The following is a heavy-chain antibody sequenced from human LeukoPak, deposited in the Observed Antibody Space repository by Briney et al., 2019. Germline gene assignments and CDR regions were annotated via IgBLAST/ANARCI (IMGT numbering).Heavy chain of an antibody. Sequence: PGGSLRLSCAAFGFNFSSYAKSWVRQAPGKGLEWVSAISGSGGSTYYADSVKGRFTISRDNSKNTLYLQMNSLRAEDTAVYYCAKDEELGYSYGAVDYWGQGTLVTVSS. J-gene: IGHJ4*02. D-gene: IGHD5-18*01. CDR3: AKDEELGYSYGAVDY. CDR2: ISGSGGST. V-gene: IGHV3-23*01. CDR1: GFNFSSYA.